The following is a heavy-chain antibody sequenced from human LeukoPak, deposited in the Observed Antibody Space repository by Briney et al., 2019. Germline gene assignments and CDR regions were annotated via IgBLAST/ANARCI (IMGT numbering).Heavy chain of an antibody. CDR3: AKDVEYYDSSAYYYVRWYFDL. D-gene: IGHD3-22*01. J-gene: IGHJ2*01. Sequence: PGGSLRLPCAASGFTFSSYEMNWVRQAPGKGLEWISYISASGTLTHYADSMEGRFTISRDNSKNTLYLQMNSLRAEDTAVYYCAKDVEYYDSSAYYYVRWYFDLWGRGTLVTVSS. V-gene: IGHV3-48*03. CDR2: ISASGTLT. CDR1: GFTFSSYE.